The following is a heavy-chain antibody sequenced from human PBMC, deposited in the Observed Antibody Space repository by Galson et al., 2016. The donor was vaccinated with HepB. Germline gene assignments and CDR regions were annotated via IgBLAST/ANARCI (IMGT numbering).Heavy chain of an antibody. CDR3: ARVNMVRGIFTDAFDI. Sequence: CAASGFTFSDYGMHWVRQAPGKGLEWVAHIWYDGSNQYYADSVRGRFTISRDNSKNRLYLQMNSLRAEDTAMYYCARVNMVRGIFTDAFDIWGQGRMVTVSS. V-gene: IGHV3-33*01. D-gene: IGHD3-10*01. CDR2: IWYDGSNQ. J-gene: IGHJ3*02. CDR1: GFTFSDYG.